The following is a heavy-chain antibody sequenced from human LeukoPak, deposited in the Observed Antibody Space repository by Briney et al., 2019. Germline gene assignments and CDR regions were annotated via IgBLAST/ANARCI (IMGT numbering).Heavy chain of an antibody. CDR2: IYPGDSDT. J-gene: IGHJ5*02. V-gene: IGHV5-51*01. D-gene: IGHD6-13*01. CDR1: GYIFTSYW. Sequence: GESLKISCKGSGYIFTSYWIGWVRRMPGKGLEWMWIIYPGDSDTRYSPSFQGQVTISADKSISTAYLQWSSLKASDTAMYYCARLRVGSSSYNWFDPWGQGTLVTVSS. CDR3: ARLRVGSSSYNWFDP.